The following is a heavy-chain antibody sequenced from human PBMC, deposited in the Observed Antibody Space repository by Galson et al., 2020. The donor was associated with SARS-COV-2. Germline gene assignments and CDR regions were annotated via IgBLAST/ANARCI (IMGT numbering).Heavy chain of an antibody. CDR2: INQSGSI. Sequence: SETLSLTCGVSGASISSEYYYWSWIRQHPGKGLEWIGHINQSGSIYYNPSLKSRVAISVDTSKNQFSLKVTSVTAADTAVYYCATPVTYCGGDCHSTWGQGALVTVSS. D-gene: IGHD2-21*02. CDR1: GASISSEYYY. V-gene: IGHV4-31*11. J-gene: IGHJ5*02. CDR3: ATPVTYCGGDCHST.